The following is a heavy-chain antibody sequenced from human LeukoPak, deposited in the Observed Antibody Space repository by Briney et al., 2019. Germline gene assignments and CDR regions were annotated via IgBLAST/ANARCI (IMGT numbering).Heavy chain of an antibody. CDR2: FYSSVST. Sequence: SQTLSLTCAVSGGSISSGGYYWSWIRQPAGKGLEWIGRFYSSVSTNYNPSLKSRVSMSVDTSKNLFFLNLTSVTAADTGVYTSSWGFQFWGQGALVSVSS. J-gene: IGHJ1*01. D-gene: IGHD6-13*01. CDR1: GGSISSGGYY. V-gene: IGHV4-61*02. CDR3: SWGFQF.